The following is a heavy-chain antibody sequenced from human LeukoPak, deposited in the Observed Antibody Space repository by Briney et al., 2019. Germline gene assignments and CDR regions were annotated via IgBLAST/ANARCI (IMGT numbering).Heavy chain of an antibody. J-gene: IGHJ4*02. V-gene: IGHV1-18*01. CDR2: ISGYNGYT. Sequence: ASVKVSCKASGYTFTNYGVSWVRQAPGQGLEWMGWISGYNGYTNYAQKFQFRVTMTTDTSTSTAYMELRSLTSDDTAVYYCARGVATIGRSPNYWGQGTLVTVSS. CDR3: ARGVATIGRSPNY. CDR1: GYTFTNYG. D-gene: IGHD5-12*01.